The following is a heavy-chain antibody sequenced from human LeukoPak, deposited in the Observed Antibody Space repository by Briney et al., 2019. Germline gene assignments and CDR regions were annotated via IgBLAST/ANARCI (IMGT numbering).Heavy chain of an antibody. V-gene: IGHV4-59*08. D-gene: IGHD3-22*01. CDR2: IYYTGTT. CDR3: ARLRSDDSSGYYYYYYGMDV. J-gene: IGHJ6*02. Sequence: SETLSLTCTLSGDSTNTYFWSWIRQSPGKGLEWIGYIYYTGTTNYNPSLKSRVTISVDTSKNQFSLRLSSVTAADTAVYYCARLRSDDSSGYYYYYYGMDVWGQGTTVTVSS. CDR1: GDSTNTYF.